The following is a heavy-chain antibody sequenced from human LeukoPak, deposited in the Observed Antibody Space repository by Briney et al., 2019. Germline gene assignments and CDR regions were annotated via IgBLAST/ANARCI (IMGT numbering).Heavy chain of an antibody. D-gene: IGHD1-26*01. Sequence: PSETLSLTCTVSGGSISSYYWSWIRQPPGKGLEWIGYIYYSGSTNYNPSLKSRVTISVDTSKNQFSLKLSSVTAADTAVYYCARYSGSSDAFDIWGQGTMVTVSS. J-gene: IGHJ3*02. V-gene: IGHV4-59*01. CDR2: IYYSGST. CDR1: GGSISSYY. CDR3: ARYSGSSDAFDI.